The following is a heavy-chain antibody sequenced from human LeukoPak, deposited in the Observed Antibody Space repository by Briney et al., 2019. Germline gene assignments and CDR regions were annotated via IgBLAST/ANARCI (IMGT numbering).Heavy chain of an antibody. CDR1: GFIFSSFT. Sequence: GGSLRLSCAASGFIFSSFTMNWVRQAPGRGLEWVSSISSDSKSIYYADSVKGRFVISRDNAKNSLFLQMDSLRAEDTALYYCTRGSYGDYGYWGQGTLVTVSS. V-gene: IGHV3-21*01. D-gene: IGHD4-17*01. J-gene: IGHJ4*02. CDR2: ISSDSKSI. CDR3: TRGSYGDYGY.